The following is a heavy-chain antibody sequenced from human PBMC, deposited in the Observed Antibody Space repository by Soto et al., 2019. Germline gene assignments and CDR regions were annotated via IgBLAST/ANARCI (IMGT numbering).Heavy chain of an antibody. J-gene: IGHJ6*02. CDR1: GYSFSTFW. Sequence: GESLKISCKGSGYSFSTFWIGWVRQMPGKGLEWMGIIYPSDSDTRYSPSFQGQVTISADKSSRPAYLQWSSLKASDSAMYYCARIPQDYYYNGMDVLGQGTKVTVSS. CDR3: ARIPQDYYYNGMDV. CDR2: IYPSDSDT. V-gene: IGHV5-51*01.